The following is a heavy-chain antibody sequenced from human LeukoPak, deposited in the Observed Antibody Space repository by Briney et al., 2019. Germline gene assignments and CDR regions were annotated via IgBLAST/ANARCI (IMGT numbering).Heavy chain of an antibody. CDR2: IYYSGST. Sequence: SETLSLTCTVSGGSISSYYWSWIRQPPGKGLEWIGYIYYSGSTNYNPSLKSRVTISVDTSKNQFSLKLSSVTAADTAVYYCARGAGYKTFDPWGQGTLVTVSS. CDR3: ARGAGYKTFDP. D-gene: IGHD3-9*01. J-gene: IGHJ5*02. V-gene: IGHV4-59*01. CDR1: GGSISSYY.